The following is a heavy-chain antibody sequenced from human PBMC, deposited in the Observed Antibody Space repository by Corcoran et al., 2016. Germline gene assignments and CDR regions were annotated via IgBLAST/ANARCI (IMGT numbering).Heavy chain of an antibody. Sequence: QVQLVQSGAEVKKPGASVKVSCKASGYTFTSYYMHWVRQAPGQGLEWMGIINPSGGSTSYAQKFQGRVTMTRDTSTSTVYMELSSLRSEDTAVYYVAMTAGGRRGYSGYDSPKYYYGMDVGGQGTTVTVSS. CDR1: GYTFTSYY. CDR3: AMTAGGRRGYSGYDSPKYYYGMDV. D-gene: IGHD5-12*01. CDR2: INPSGGST. J-gene: IGHJ6*02. V-gene: IGHV1-46*01.